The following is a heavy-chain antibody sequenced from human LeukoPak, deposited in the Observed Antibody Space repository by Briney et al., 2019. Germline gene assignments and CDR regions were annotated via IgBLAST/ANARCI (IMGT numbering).Heavy chain of an antibody. CDR2: IYSGGST. Sequence: GGSLRLSCAASGFTVSNNYMSWVRQAPGKGLEWVSVIYSGGSTYYTDSVKGRFAISRDSSKHTLYLQMNSLRAEDTAVYYCATVIDNSGSLGFWGQGTLVTVSS. D-gene: IGHD3-22*01. CDR1: GFTVSNNY. J-gene: IGHJ4*02. CDR3: ATVIDNSGSLGF. V-gene: IGHV3-53*01.